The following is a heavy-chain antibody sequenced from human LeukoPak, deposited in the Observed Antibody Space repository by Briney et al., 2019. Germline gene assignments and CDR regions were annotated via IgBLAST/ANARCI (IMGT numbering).Heavy chain of an antibody. V-gene: IGHV4-59*12. CDR2: IYCTGNT. Sequence: SETLSLTCTVSGGSISNYYWNWIRQPPGKGLEWIGYIYCTGNTNYNPSLKSRVTISVDTSKNQFSLKLSSVTAADTAVYYCARDVLVVVGGSRIGDNWFDPWGQGTLVTVSS. CDR1: GGSISNYY. CDR3: ARDVLVVVGGSRIGDNWFDP. D-gene: IGHD2-15*01. J-gene: IGHJ5*02.